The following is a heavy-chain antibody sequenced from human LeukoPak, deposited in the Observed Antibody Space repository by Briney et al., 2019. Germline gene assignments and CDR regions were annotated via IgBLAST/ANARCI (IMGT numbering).Heavy chain of an antibody. CDR3: ARDHYDILTGYGINAFDI. CDR2: ISSSSSYI. D-gene: IGHD3-9*01. V-gene: IGHV3-21*01. J-gene: IGHJ3*02. CDR1: GLTFSSYS. Sequence: GGSLRLSCAASGLTFSSYSMNSVRQAPGKRLGWVSSISSSSSYIYYADSVKGRFTISRDNAKNSLYLQMNSLRAEDTAVYYCARDHYDILTGYGINAFDIWGQGTMVTVSS.